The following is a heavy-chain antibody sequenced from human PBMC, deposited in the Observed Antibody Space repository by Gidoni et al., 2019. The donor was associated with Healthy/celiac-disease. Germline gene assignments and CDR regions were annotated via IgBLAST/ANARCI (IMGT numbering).Heavy chain of an antibody. CDR2: IRSKAYGGTT. D-gene: IGHD2-2*01. Sequence: EVQLVESGGGLVQPGRSLRLCSTASGFTFGDYAMSWFRQAPGKGLECVGFIRSKAYGGTTEYAASVKGRFTISRDDSKSIAYLQMNSLKTEDTAVYYCTRVHDCSSTSCANTMDVWGQGTTVTVSS. CDR1: GFTFGDYA. CDR3: TRVHDCSSTSCANTMDV. J-gene: IGHJ6*02. V-gene: IGHV3-49*03.